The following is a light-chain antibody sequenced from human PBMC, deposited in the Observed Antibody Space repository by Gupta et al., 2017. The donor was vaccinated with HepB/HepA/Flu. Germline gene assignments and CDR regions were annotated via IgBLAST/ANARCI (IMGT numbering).Light chain of an antibody. CDR2: RDS. Sequence: SCELTQPPSVSVSPGQTARITCSGDALPKQYAYWYQQKPGQAPVMVIYRDSERPSGIPERISGSSSGTTVTLTIRAVQAEDEADYYCQSADSSANYVVFGGGTKLTVL. V-gene: IGLV3-25*03. CDR3: QSADSSANYVV. J-gene: IGLJ2*01. CDR1: ALPKQY.